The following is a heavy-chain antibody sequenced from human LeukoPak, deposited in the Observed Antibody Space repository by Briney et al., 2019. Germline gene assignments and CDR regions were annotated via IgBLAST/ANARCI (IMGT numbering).Heavy chain of an antibody. D-gene: IGHD2-2*02. CDR1: GFTFSTYN. J-gene: IGHJ4*02. V-gene: IGHV3-48*02. CDR2: ITSSSNTI. Sequence: PGGSLRLSCAASGFTFSTYNMNWVRQAPGKGLEWLSYITSSSNTIYYADSVKGRFTISRDNAKNSLYLQLNSLRDEDTAVYYCARRGCTSTSCYTYFDSWGQGTLVTVSS. CDR3: ARRGCTSTSCYTYFDS.